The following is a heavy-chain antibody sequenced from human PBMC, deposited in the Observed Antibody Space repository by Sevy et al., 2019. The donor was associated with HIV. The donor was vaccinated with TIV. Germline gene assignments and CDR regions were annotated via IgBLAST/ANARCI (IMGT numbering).Heavy chain of an antibody. CDR2: IYTSGST. D-gene: IGHD6-19*01. J-gene: IGHJ4*02. Sequence: SESLSLTCTVSGGSISSGTYYWSWIRQPAGKGLEWIGRIYTSGSTNYNPFLKSRVTISVDTSKNQFSLKLSSVTAADTAVYYCAREGSSGWYGELDYWGQGTLVTVSS. CDR3: AREGSSGWYGELDY. V-gene: IGHV4-61*02. CDR1: GGSISSGTYY.